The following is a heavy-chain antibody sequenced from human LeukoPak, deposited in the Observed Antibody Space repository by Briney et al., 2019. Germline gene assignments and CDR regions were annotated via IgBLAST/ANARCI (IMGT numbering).Heavy chain of an antibody. Sequence: SSETLSLTCTVSGGSISSGGYFWTWIRQHPGKGLEWIGHIYYTGSTYYNPSLKSRVTISVDTSKNQFSLKLSSATAADTAVYYCARSGRGYYDSSGYYWRYFDYWGQGTLVTVSS. V-gene: IGHV4-31*03. J-gene: IGHJ4*02. D-gene: IGHD3-22*01. CDR2: IYYTGST. CDR1: GGSISSGGYF. CDR3: ARSGRGYYDSSGYYWRYFDY.